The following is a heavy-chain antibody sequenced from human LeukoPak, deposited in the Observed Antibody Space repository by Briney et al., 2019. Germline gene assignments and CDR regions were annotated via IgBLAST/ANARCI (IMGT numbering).Heavy chain of an antibody. CDR3: AKDSFGNAGYSSSWYVY. D-gene: IGHD6-13*01. V-gene: IGHV3-30*02. CDR2: IRYDGSNK. J-gene: IGHJ4*02. Sequence: GGSLRLSCAASGFTFSSYGMHWVRQAPGKGLEWVAFIRYDGSNKYYADSVKGRFTISRDNSKNTLYLQMNSLRAEDTAVYYCAKDSFGNAGYSSSWYVYWGQGTLVTVSS. CDR1: GFTFSSYG.